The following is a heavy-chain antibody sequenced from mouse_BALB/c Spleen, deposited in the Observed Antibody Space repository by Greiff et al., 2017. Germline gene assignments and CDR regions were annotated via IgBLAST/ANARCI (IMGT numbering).Heavy chain of an antibody. CDR2: IDPSDSYT. CDR1: GYTFTSYW. J-gene: IGHJ2*01. D-gene: IGHD2-4*01. Sequence: QVQLQQPGAELVKPGASVKMSCKASGYTFTSYWMHWVKQRPGQGLEWIGVIDPSDSYTSYNQKFKGKATLTVDTSSSTAYMQLSSLTSEDTAVYYCASYDYDDYFDYWGQGTTLTVSS. V-gene: IGHV1-59*01. CDR3: ASYDYDDYFDY.